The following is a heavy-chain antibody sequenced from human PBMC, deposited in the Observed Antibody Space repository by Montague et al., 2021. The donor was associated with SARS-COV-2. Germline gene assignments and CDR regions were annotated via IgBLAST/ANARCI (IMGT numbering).Heavy chain of an antibody. CDR3: ATSADWGSTGRFDF. J-gene: IGHJ4*02. CDR2: VDPEDGKT. CDR1: GYSLTELP. D-gene: IGHD7-27*01. Sequence: SVKVSCKVSGYSLTELPMHWVGQAPGKGLEWMGGVDPEDGKTIYAQNFQGRLTIAEDTSADTAYMELSSLRSDDTAVYYCATSADWGSTGRFDFWGQGTLATVSS. V-gene: IGHV1-24*01.